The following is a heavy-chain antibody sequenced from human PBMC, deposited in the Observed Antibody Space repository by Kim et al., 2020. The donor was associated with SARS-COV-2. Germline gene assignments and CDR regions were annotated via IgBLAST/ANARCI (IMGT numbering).Heavy chain of an antibody. V-gene: IGHV4-59*01. CDR3: AREAYYDSSGYYSVGI. J-gene: IGHJ3*02. CDR1: GGSISSYY. D-gene: IGHD3-22*01. CDR2: IYYSGST. Sequence: SETLSLTCTVSGGSISSYYWSWIRQPPGKGLEWIGYIYYSGSTNYNPSLKSRVTISVDTSKNQFSLKLSSVTAADTAMYYCAREAYYDSSGYYSVGIWGQGTMVTVSS.